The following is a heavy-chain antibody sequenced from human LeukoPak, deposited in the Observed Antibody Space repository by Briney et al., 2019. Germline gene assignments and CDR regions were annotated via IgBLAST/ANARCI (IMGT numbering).Heavy chain of an antibody. J-gene: IGHJ3*02. CDR1: GFTFSSYE. D-gene: IGHD1-26*01. CDR2: ISSSTSTI. V-gene: IGHV3-48*03. CDR3: ARSPISRGRVGPFEI. Sequence: PGGSLRLSCAGTGFTFSSYEMNWVRQAPGKGLEWVSYISSSTSTIYYADSVKGRFTISRDSAKNSLYLRMNSLRAEDTAVYYCARSPISRGRVGPFEIWGQGTTVTVSS.